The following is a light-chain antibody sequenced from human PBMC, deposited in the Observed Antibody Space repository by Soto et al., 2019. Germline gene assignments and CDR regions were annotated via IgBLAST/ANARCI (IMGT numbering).Light chain of an antibody. CDR3: QQRSNWPPIT. Sequence: EIVLTQSPATLSLSPGEIATLSFSASQSVSSYLAWYQQKPGQAPRLLIYDASNRATGIPARFSGRGSGTDFTLTISNLEPEDFAVYCCQQRSNWPPITFGQGTRLEIK. V-gene: IGKV3-11*01. J-gene: IGKJ5*01. CDR1: QSVSSY. CDR2: DAS.